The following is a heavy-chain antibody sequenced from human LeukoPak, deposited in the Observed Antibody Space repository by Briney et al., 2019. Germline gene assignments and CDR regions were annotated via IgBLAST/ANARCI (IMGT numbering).Heavy chain of an antibody. CDR1: GGTFSSYA. CDR3: ARGQVSLIHYRYYFDY. CDR2: IIPIFGTA. Sequence: SVKVSCKASGGTFSSYAISWVRQAPGQGLEWMGGIIPIFGTANYAQKFQGRVTITTDESTSTAYMELRSLRSDDTAVYYCARGQVSLIHYRYYFDYWGQGTLVTVSS. J-gene: IGHJ4*02. D-gene: IGHD3-10*01. V-gene: IGHV1-69*05.